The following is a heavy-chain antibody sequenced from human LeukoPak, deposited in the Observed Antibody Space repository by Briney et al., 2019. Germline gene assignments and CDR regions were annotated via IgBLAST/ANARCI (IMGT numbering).Heavy chain of an antibody. CDR3: ARHRSKWLQSSFDY. CDR2: IFYSGNT. Sequence: TGGSLRLSCAASGFTFSGYAMTWVRQPPGKGLEWIGSIFYSGNTYDNPSLKSRVTISVDTSKNQFSLKLNSVTAADTAVYYCARHRSKWLQSSFDYWGQGTLVTVSS. CDR1: GFTFSGYA. D-gene: IGHD5-24*01. J-gene: IGHJ4*02. V-gene: IGHV4-39*01.